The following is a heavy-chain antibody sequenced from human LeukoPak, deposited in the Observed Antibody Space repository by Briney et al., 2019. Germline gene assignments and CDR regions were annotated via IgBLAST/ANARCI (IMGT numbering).Heavy chain of an antibody. CDR3: TTLRARSDY. D-gene: IGHD5-12*01. CDR1: GFTFSDAW. V-gene: IGHV3-15*01. Sequence: GGSLRLSCAASGFTFSDAWMTWVRQAPGKGLEWVGRLRSKTDGGAADYAAPVEGRFTISRDDSKNTLYLQMTSLKTEDTAVYYCTTLRARSDYWGQGTLVTVSS. CDR2: LRSKTDGGAA. J-gene: IGHJ4*02.